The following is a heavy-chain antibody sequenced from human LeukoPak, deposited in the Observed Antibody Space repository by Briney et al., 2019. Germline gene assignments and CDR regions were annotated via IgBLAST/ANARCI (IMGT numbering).Heavy chain of an antibody. CDR3: AKGRHIVVVSAAPFDY. V-gene: IGHV3-30*02. J-gene: IGHJ4*02. CDR1: GFTFSSYG. CDR2: IQFDGSNK. D-gene: IGHD2-2*01. Sequence: SGGSLRLSCAASGFTFSSYGMHWVRQAPGKGLEWVAFIQFDGSNKYYADSVKGRFTISRDNSKNTLYLQMNSLRVEDTAVYYCAKGRHIVVVSAAPFDYWGQGTLVTVSS.